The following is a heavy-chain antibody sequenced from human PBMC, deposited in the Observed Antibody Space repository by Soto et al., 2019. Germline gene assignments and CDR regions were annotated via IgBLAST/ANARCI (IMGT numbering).Heavy chain of an antibody. J-gene: IGHJ6*02. V-gene: IGHV1-18*01. Sequence: QVQVVQSGDEVKKPGASVKVSCKASGYTFTNYGFSWVRQAPGQGREWIGWISGYNGNTKYAEKVQGRVTMTTDTSTSTAHMELRSLISDDTAVYYCAREGQAPYYYYGMDVWGQGTAVTVSS. CDR1: GYTFTNYG. CDR3: AREGQAPYYYYGMDV. CDR2: ISGYNGNT.